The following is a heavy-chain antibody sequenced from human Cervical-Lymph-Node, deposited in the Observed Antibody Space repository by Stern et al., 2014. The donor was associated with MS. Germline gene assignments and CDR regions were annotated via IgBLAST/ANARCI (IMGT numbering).Heavy chain of an antibody. Sequence: QMQLVQSGPEVKKPGTSVKVSCKASGITFSHSAIQWLRQARGQRPEWIGRGVGFNGDVYYAPRFQERVTITRDMSTSTVYMELRSLRSEDTAIYYCASERYTYYDDQRPPGGFDPWGQGTLVTVSS. V-gene: IGHV1-58*02. D-gene: IGHD3-3*01. CDR2: GVGFNGDV. CDR1: GITFSHSA. J-gene: IGHJ5*02. CDR3: ASERYTYYDDQRPPGGFDP.